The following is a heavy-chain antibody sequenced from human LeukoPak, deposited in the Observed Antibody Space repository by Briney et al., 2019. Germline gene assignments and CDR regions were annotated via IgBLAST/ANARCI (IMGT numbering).Heavy chain of an antibody. J-gene: IGHJ3*02. D-gene: IGHD2-15*01. CDR2: INTDGSST. Sequence: PGGSLRLSCAASGFTFSSYWMHWVRQAPGKGLVWVSRINTDGSSTSYADSVKGRFTISRDNAKNTLYLQMNSLRAEDTAVYYCAKIHQNRVVVGAKGAFDIWGQGTVVTVSS. V-gene: IGHV3-74*01. CDR3: AKIHQNRVVVGAKGAFDI. CDR1: GFTFSSYW.